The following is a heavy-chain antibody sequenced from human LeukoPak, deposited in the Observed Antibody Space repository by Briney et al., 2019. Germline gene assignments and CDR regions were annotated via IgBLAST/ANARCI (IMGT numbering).Heavy chain of an antibody. D-gene: IGHD1-1*01. CDR3: ARRAYSAAYWKHFDY. CDR1: GGSISSRSFY. J-gene: IGHJ4*02. CDR2: IYY. Sequence: SETLSLTRTVSGGSISSRSFYWDWIRQAPGKGLEWIGSIYYHYNSSLQSRVTISVDTSKNQFSLKLNSVTAADTAVYFCARRAYSAAYWKHFDYWGQGTLVTVSS. V-gene: IGHV4-39*01.